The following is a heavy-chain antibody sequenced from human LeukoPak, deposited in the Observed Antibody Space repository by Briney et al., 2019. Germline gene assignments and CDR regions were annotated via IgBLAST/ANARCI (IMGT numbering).Heavy chain of an antibody. Sequence: PGGSLRLSCAASGFIFDDYAMHWVRQAPGKGLEWVSGITWNSDSIDYADSVKGRFTISRDNAKNSLYLQMNSLRAEDTAVYYCARTVSGQWLPTDYWGQGTLVTVSS. CDR3: ARTVSGQWLPTDY. J-gene: IGHJ4*02. CDR2: ITWNSDSI. CDR1: GFIFDDYA. V-gene: IGHV3-9*01. D-gene: IGHD6-19*01.